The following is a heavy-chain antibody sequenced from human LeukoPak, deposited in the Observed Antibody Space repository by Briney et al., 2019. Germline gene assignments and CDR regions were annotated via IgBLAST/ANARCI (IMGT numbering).Heavy chain of an antibody. J-gene: IGHJ4*02. CDR2: VNPNSGGT. Sequence: ASVKVSCKASGYTFTGYYMHWVRQAPGQGLEWMGWVNPNSGGTNYAQKFQGRVTMTRDTSISTAYMELSRLRSDDTAVYYCARMGSGWYYFDYWGQGTLVTVSS. V-gene: IGHV1-2*02. CDR1: GYTFTGYY. D-gene: IGHD6-19*01. CDR3: ARMGSGWYYFDY.